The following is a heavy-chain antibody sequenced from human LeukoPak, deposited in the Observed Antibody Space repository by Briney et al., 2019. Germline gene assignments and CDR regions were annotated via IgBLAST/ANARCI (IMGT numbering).Heavy chain of an antibody. J-gene: IGHJ2*01. CDR1: XXTFXXXG. V-gene: IGHV3-9*01. CDR2: ISWNSGHR. CDR3: XXXXXXXVXXGXFDL. Sequence: XAXSXXTFXXXGMHWVRQAPGKGLEWVSGISWNSGHRVXADSVKGRFTISRDNAKNSLYLQMNSVRGEDTALYYCXXXXXXXVXXGXFDLWGRGTLVIVSS.